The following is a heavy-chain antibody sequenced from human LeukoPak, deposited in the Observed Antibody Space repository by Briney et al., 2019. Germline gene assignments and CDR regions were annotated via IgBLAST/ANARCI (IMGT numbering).Heavy chain of an antibody. CDR3: ATHGLYSGRHY. J-gene: IGHJ4*02. CDR2: IKQDGSEK. V-gene: IGHV3-7*01. CDR1: GFTFSNYW. Sequence: PGGSLRLSCAAPGFTFSNYWMSWVRQAPGKGLEWVANIKQDGSEKDYEDSVKGRFTISRDNAKNSLDLQVSSLRAEDTAVYYCATHGLYSGRHYWGQGTLVTVSS. D-gene: IGHD6-19*01.